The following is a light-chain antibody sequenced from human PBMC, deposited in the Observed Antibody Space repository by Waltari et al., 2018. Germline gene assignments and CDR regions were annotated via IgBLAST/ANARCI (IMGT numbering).Light chain of an antibody. CDR1: SSNIAVNT. J-gene: IGLJ2*01. CDR2: GNS. V-gene: IGLV1-44*01. Sequence: QSVLTQPPSASGTPGQTVSISCSGGSSNIAVNTVNWYQQLPGMAPKLLINGNSQRPSGCPDRFSGSRSGTSASLAISGLKSEDEADYYCAAWDYSLYGRVFGGGTKLTVL. CDR3: AAWDYSLYGRV.